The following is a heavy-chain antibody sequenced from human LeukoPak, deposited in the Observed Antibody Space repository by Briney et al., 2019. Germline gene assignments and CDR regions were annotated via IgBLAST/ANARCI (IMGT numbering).Heavy chain of an antibody. CDR2: ISSSGSIK. CDR1: RFTFSAYD. D-gene: IGHD6-19*01. J-gene: IGHJ4*02. Sequence: GGSLRLSCAVSTFTSRFTFSAYDMNWVRQAPGKGLDWLSSISSSGSIKHYADSVKGRFTISRDNARNSLYVQMNSVRVDDTAVYYCGSLSVAGSDVDFWGQGTLVTVSS. V-gene: IGHV3-48*03. CDR3: GSLSVAGSDVDF.